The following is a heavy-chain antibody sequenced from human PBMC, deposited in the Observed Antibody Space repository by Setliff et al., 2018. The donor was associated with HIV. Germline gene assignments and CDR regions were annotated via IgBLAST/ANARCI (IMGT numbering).Heavy chain of an antibody. D-gene: IGHD2-21*02. J-gene: IGHJ6*04. CDR1: GDTLTNYA. Sequence: GASVKVSCKAYGDTLTNYALSWVRQAPGQGLEWMGGIIPLFGTEDYAQKFQGRVTITADESTNTAYMELRSLTSDDTAVYYCARDQGVVTRACWHWGKGTTVTVSS. V-gene: IGHV1-69*13. CDR3: ARDQGVVTRACWH. CDR2: IIPLFGTE.